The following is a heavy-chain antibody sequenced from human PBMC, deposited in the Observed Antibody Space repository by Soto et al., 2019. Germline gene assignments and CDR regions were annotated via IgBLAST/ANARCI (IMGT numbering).Heavy chain of an antibody. CDR2: ISTYNGDT. Sequence: QVQLVQSGAEVRKPGASVKVSCKASGYTFSTSGMSWLRQAPGQGLEWMGGISTYNGDTNDAPKFQDRVTMTSDTSTSTVYRELRSLRSDDTAVYYCARAGAAPYYYYGMDVWGQGTRVTVSS. D-gene: IGHD2-15*01. V-gene: IGHV1-18*01. J-gene: IGHJ6*02. CDR3: ARAGAAPYYYYGMDV. CDR1: GYTFSTSG.